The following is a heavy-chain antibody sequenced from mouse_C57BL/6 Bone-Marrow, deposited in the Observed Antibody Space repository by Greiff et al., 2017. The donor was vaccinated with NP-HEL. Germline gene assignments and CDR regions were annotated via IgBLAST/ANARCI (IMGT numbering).Heavy chain of an antibody. CDR1: GFSLTSYA. V-gene: IGHV2-9-1*01. J-gene: IGHJ3*01. Sequence: QVQLQQSGPGLVAPSQSLSITFTVSGFSLTSYAISWVSQPPGKGLEWLGVIWTGGGTNYNSALKSRLSISKDNSKSQVFLKMNSLQTDDTARYYCARPFYYDYDWFAYWGQGTLVTVSA. CDR3: ARPFYYDYDWFAY. D-gene: IGHD2-4*01. CDR2: IWTGGGT.